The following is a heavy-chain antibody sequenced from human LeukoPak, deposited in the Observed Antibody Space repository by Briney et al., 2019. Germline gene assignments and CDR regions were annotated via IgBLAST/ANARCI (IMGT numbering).Heavy chain of an antibody. D-gene: IGHD5-24*01. J-gene: IGHJ4*02. CDR1: GHSISSYY. V-gene: IGHV4-59*01. CDR2: IYYSGST. CDR3: ARGEMATVFL. Sequence: SETLSLTCTVSGHSISSYYWSWIRQPPGKGLEWIGFIYYSGSTNYNPSLKSRVTISVDTSKNQFSLRLNSVTAADTAVYFCARGEMATVFLWGQGTLVTVSS.